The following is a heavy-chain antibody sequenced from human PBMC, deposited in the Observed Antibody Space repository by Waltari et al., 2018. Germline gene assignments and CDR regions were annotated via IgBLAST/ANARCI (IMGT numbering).Heavy chain of an antibody. V-gene: IGHV3-23*05. J-gene: IGHJ4*02. Sequence: EVQLLESGGGLVQPGGSLRLSCAASGFTLSSQAMTWVRQAPGEGLELVSTIESCSCSTFYPDSVKGRFTISRDNSKNTLYLQMNSLRAEDTAVYYCAKYVGYFDNWGQGTLVTVSS. CDR1: GFTLSSQA. CDR2: IESCSCST. CDR3: AKYVGYFDN. D-gene: IGHD6-13*01.